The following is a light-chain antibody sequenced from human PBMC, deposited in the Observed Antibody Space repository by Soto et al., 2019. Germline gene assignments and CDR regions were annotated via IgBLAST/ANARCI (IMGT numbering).Light chain of an antibody. CDR2: DAS. V-gene: IGKV3-11*01. Sequence: EIVLTQSPDTLSVSPGERATLSCRASQSISRTLAWYQQKSGQPPRLLIYDASNRATGIPARFSGSGSGTDFTLTISSLESEDFAVYYCQQRSDWPPITFGQGRRLEIK. J-gene: IGKJ5*01. CDR1: QSISRT. CDR3: QQRSDWPPIT.